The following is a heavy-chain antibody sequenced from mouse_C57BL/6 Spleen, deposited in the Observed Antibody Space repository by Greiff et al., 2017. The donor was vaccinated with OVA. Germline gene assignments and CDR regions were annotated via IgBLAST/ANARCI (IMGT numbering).Heavy chain of an antibody. CDR3: ARQGSKRYFDV. Sequence: VQLQQSGGGLVKPGGSLKLSCAASGFTFSDYGMHWVRQAPEKGLEWVAYISSGSSTIYYADTVKGRFTISRDNAKNTLFLQMTSLRSEDTAMYYCARQGSKRYFDVWGTGTTVTVSS. CDR1: GFTFSDYG. J-gene: IGHJ1*03. CDR2: ISSGSSTI. D-gene: IGHD2-5*01. V-gene: IGHV5-17*01.